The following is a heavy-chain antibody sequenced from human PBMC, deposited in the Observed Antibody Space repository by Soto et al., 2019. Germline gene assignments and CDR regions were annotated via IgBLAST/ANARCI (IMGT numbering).Heavy chain of an antibody. D-gene: IGHD2-2*03. CDR2: INHSGST. CDR1: SRTPSGYY. J-gene: IGHJ2*01. CDR3: ARGHGYCSSTSFFKFYGDHRDLHSFTTRRSSDL. Sequence: TCSACSRTPSGYYWSWLRQHIGKGLEWIGEINHSGSTNYNPSLKSRVTISVDTSKNQFSLKLSSVTAADTAVYYCARGHGYCSSTSFFKFYGDHRDLHSFTTRRSSDL. V-gene: IGHV4-34*01.